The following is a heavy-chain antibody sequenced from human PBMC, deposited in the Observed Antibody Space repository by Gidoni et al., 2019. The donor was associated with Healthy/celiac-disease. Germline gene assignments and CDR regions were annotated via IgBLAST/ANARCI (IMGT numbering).Heavy chain of an antibody. CDR1: GYSFTSHW. V-gene: IGHV5-51*01. Sequence: EVPLVQSGAEVKKPGESLKISCKGSGYSFTSHWIGWVRQMPGKGLEWMGIIYPGDSDTRYSPSFQGQVTISADKSISTAYLQWSSLKASDTAMYYCARHFAVGYSSGGWFDPWGQGTLVTVSS. D-gene: IGHD6-25*01. CDR2: IYPGDSDT. J-gene: IGHJ5*02. CDR3: ARHFAVGYSSGGWFDP.